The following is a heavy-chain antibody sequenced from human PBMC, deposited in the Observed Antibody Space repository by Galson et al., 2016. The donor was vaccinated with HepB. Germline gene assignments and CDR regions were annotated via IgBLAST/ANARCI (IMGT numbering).Heavy chain of an antibody. Sequence: ETLSLTCTVSGVSINSPSYFWGWLRQAPGKRPEWIATIYYTGRRDYNPSLNSRVTISADTSQNQLSVTLRSVTAADSAKYYCARLYGADTYWPDFWGQGILVTVSA. D-gene: IGHD4/OR15-4a*01. CDR3: ARLYGADTYWPDF. CDR1: GVSINSPSYF. J-gene: IGHJ4*02. CDR2: IYYTGRR. V-gene: IGHV4-39*01.